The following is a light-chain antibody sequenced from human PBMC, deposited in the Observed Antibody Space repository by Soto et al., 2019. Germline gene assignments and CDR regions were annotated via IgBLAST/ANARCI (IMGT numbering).Light chain of an antibody. V-gene: IGLV1-47*01. CDR1: SSNIGTNN. CDR2: RNN. Sequence: QSALPQPPSASGTPGQRVTISCSGSSSNIGTNNVHWFQQFPGTAPNLLIYRNNRRPSGVPDRFSGSKSGTSASLAISGLRSEDEADYYCAAWDDSLSAWVFGGGTKLTVL. J-gene: IGLJ3*02. CDR3: AAWDDSLSAWV.